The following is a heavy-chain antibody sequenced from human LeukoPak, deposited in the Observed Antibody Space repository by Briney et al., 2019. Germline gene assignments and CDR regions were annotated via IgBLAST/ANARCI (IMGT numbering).Heavy chain of an antibody. D-gene: IGHD3-10*01. V-gene: IGHV1-2*04. Sequence: ASAKVSCKASGYTFTGNYMHWVRQAPGQGLEWMGWINPNSGGTNYAQKFQGWVTMTRDTSISTAYMELSRLRSDDTAVYYCARGEGVRVNAFDIWGQGTMVTVSS. CDR3: ARGEGVRVNAFDI. J-gene: IGHJ3*02. CDR2: INPNSGGT. CDR1: GYTFTGNY.